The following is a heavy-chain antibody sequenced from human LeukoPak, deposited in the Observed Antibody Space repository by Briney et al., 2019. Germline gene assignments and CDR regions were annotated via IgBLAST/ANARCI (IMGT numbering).Heavy chain of an antibody. CDR2: IWYDGSNK. J-gene: IGHJ4*02. D-gene: IGHD2-15*01. V-gene: IGHV3-30*02. Sequence: PGGSLRLSCAASGFTFSSYGMHWVRQAPGKGLEWVAVIWYDGSNKYYADSVKGRFTISRDNSKNTLYLQMNSLRAEDTAVYYCAKISAAVVAATHDYWGQGTLVTVSS. CDR1: GFTFSSYG. CDR3: AKISAAVVAATHDY.